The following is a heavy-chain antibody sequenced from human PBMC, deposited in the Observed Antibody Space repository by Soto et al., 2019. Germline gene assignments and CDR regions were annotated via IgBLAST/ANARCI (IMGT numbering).Heavy chain of an antibody. CDR2: VNAGNGNT. J-gene: IGHJ6*03. CDR1: GYSFSNYA. Sequence: QVQLVQSGAEVEKPGASVKVSCKASGYSFSNYAVHWVRQAPGQRLEWMGWVNAGNGNTRYSQNFQGRVTITRDTFVCTAYLELSSLRSEDTAVYYCARGHLAVVPVASWYYYMDVWGKGTTVTVSS. CDR3: ARGHLAVVPVASWYYYMDV. D-gene: IGHD2-2*01. V-gene: IGHV1-3*01.